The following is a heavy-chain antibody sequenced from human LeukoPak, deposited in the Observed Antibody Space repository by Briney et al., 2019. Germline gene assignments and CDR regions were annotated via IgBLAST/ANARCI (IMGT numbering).Heavy chain of an antibody. CDR3: AKKVVVGATSPYSDFQD. D-gene: IGHD1-26*01. V-gene: IGHV3-23*01. CDR2: ISGSGVTT. J-gene: IGHJ1*01. Sequence: PGGSLRLSCAASGFIFSNYGMNWVRQAPGKGLEWVSAISGSGVTTHYAGSVKGRFPISRDNSKNTLYLQMNSLRAEDTALYYCAKKVVVGATSPYSDFQDWGQGTLVTVSS. CDR1: GFIFSNYG.